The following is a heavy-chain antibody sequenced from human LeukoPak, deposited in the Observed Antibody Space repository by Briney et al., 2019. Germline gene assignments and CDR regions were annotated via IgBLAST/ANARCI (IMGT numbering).Heavy chain of an antibody. CDR1: GFTFSSYS. CDR2: ISSSSSYI. J-gene: IGHJ4*02. Sequence: PGGSLRLSCAASGFTFSSYSMNWVRQAPGKGLEWVSSISSSSSYIYYADSVKGRFTISRDNAKNSLYLQMNSLRAEDTAVYYCAREDDSYGHSRNDYWGQGTLVTVSS. CDR3: AREDDSYGHSRNDY. D-gene: IGHD5-18*01. V-gene: IGHV3-21*01.